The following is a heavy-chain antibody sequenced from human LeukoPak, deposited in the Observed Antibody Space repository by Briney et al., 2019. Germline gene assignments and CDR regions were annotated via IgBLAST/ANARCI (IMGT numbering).Heavy chain of an antibody. D-gene: IGHD4-23*01. V-gene: IGHV4-61*02. CDR3: ARGDGYGGKPVGDWFDP. CDR1: GGSISNGNHF. J-gene: IGHJ5*02. CDR2: IFASGST. Sequence: PSQTLSLTCTVSGGSISNGNHFWTWIRQPAGKGLEWIGRIFASGSTNYNPSLESRLTISIDTSKNQISLKLSSVTAADTAVYYCARGDGYGGKPVGDWFDPWGQGTLVTVST.